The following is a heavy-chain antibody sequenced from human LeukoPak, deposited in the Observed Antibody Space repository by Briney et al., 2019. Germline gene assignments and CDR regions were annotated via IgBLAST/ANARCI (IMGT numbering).Heavy chain of an antibody. CDR2: INWNGGST. Sequence: GGSLRLSCAASGFTFSSYAMSWVRQAPGKGLEWVSGINWNGGSTGYADSVKGRFTISRDNAKNSLYLQMNSLRAEDTALYYCARTLYGGKTFDYWGQGTLVTVSS. J-gene: IGHJ4*02. V-gene: IGHV3-20*04. CDR3: ARTLYGGKTFDY. D-gene: IGHD4-23*01. CDR1: GFTFSSYA.